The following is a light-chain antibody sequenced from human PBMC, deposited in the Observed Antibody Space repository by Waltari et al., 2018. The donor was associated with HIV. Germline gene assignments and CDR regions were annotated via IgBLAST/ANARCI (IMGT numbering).Light chain of an antibody. V-gene: IGLV2-11*01. CDR1: SSHVGGYNY. CDR2: DVS. CDR3: CSYAGSYTFVV. Sequence: QSALTQPRPVSGSPGQSVTISCTGTSSHVGGYNYVSWYQQHPGKPPKLMIYDVSKRPSGVPDRFSGSKSGNTASLTISGLQAEDEADYYCCSYAGSYTFVVFGGGTKLTVL. J-gene: IGLJ2*01.